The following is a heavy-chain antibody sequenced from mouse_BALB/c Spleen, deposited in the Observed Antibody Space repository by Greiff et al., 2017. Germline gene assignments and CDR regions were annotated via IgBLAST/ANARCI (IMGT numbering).Heavy chain of an antibody. Sequence: QVQLKESGPGLVAPSQSLSITCTVSGFSLTSYGVHWVRQPPGKGLEWLGVIWAGGSTNYNSALMSRLSISKDNSKSQVFLKMNSLQTDDTAMYYCARGHYYGSSYVYYAMDYWGQGTSVTVSS. J-gene: IGHJ4*01. CDR2: IWAGGST. V-gene: IGHV2-9*02. CDR1: GFSLTSYG. D-gene: IGHD1-1*01. CDR3: ARGHYYGSSYVYYAMDY.